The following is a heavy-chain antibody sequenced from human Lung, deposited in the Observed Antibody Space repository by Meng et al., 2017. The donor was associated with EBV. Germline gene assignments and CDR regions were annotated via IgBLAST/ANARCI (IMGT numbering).Heavy chain of an antibody. CDR2: INEDGSIV. D-gene: IGHD1-26*01. J-gene: IGHJ4*02. V-gene: IGHV3-74*01. CDR3: AKDCFGAWDY. Sequence: ESGGGLGQPGGSLRLSFLGSGISGYWVHWVRQVPGKGLVWVSRINEDGSIVNYADSVKGRFTIFRDNAKNTVSLQMNSLRVEDTALYYCAKDCFGAWDYWGQGTLVTVSS. CDR1: GISGYW.